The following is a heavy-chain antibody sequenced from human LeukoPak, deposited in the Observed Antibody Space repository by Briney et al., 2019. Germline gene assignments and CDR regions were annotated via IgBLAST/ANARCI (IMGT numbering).Heavy chain of an antibody. Sequence: GGSLRFSCAASGFTFSSYAMSWVRQAPGKGLEWVSAISGSGGSTYYADSVKGRFTISRDNSKNTLYLQMNSLRAEDTAVYYCAKDLVYDSSGYYTPGAFDIWGQGTMVTVSS. V-gene: IGHV3-23*01. J-gene: IGHJ3*02. CDR3: AKDLVYDSSGYYTPGAFDI. CDR2: ISGSGGST. D-gene: IGHD3-22*01. CDR1: GFTFSSYA.